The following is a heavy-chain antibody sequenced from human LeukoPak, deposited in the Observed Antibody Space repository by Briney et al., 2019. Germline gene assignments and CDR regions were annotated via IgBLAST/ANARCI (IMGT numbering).Heavy chain of an antibody. D-gene: IGHD5-24*01. V-gene: IGHV4-34*01. CDR2: INHSGST. J-gene: IGHJ4*02. Sequence: SETLSLTCAVYGGSFSGYYWSWIRQPPGKGLEWIGEINHSGSTNSNPSLKSRVTISVDTSKNQFSLKLSSVTAADTAVYYCARCRDGYNFFDYWGQGTLVTVSS. CDR3: ARCRDGYNFFDY. CDR1: GGSFSGYY.